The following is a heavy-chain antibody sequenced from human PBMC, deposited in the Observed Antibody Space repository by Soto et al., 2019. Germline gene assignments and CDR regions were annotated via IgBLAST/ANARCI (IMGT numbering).Heavy chain of an antibody. Sequence: EAQLLESGGDLVQPGGSLRLSCAASGFTFNNFAMSWVRQAPGKGLEWVSSISGGGGSTYYADSVKGQFTISRDIPNNMLFLEMTSLRVEDTAVYYCAKRMATVLYGMDVWGQGTTVTVSS. V-gene: IGHV3-23*01. CDR3: AKRMATVLYGMDV. D-gene: IGHD4-4*01. J-gene: IGHJ6*02. CDR2: ISGGGGST. CDR1: GFTFNNFA.